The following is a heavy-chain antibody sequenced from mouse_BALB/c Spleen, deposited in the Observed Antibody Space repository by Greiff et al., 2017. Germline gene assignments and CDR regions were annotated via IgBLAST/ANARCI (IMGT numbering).Heavy chain of an antibody. D-gene: IGHD2-3*01. J-gene: IGHJ1*01. CDR1: GFTFSSYG. CDR2: ISSSGSYT. CDR3: ARHSTPYDGSSWYFEV. V-gene: IGHV5-6*01. Sequence: DVQLVESGGDLVKPGGSLKLSCAASGFTFSSYGMSWVRQTPDKRLEWVATISSSGSYTYYPDSVKGRFTISRDNAKNTLYLQMSSLKSEDTAMYYCARHSTPYDGSSWYFEVWGAGTTVTVSS.